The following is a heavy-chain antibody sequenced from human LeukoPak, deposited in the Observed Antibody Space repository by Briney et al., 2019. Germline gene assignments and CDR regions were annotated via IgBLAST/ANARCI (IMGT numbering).Heavy chain of an antibody. Sequence: ASVKVSCKASGYTFTSYAMNWVRQAPGQGLEWMGWINTNTGNPTYAQGFTGRFVFSLDTSVSTAYLQISSLKAEDTAVYYCARDETSGSYSKKYYFDYWGQGTLVTVSS. CDR2: INTNTGNP. V-gene: IGHV7-4-1*02. CDR3: ARDETSGSYSKKYYFDY. CDR1: GYTFTSYA. J-gene: IGHJ4*02. D-gene: IGHD1-26*01.